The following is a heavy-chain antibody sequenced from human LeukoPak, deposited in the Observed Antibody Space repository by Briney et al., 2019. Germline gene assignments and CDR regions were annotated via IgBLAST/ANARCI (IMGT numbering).Heavy chain of an antibody. CDR2: IWYDGSNK. Sequence: GGSLRLSCAASGFTFSSYGMHWVRQAPGKGLEWVAVIWYDGSNKYYADSVKGRFTISRDNSKNTLYLQMNSLRAEDTAVYYCAKDSGIAAYIPYLDYWGQGTLVTVSS. V-gene: IGHV3-33*06. CDR1: GFTFSSYG. J-gene: IGHJ4*02. CDR3: AKDSGIAAYIPYLDY. D-gene: IGHD6-13*01.